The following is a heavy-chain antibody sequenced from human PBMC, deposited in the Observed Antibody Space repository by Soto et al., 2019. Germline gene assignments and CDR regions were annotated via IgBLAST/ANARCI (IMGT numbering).Heavy chain of an antibody. CDR3: AARHCCGSSCYHFNFEY. Sequence: GESLKISWKGSGYSFTNYWIGWGRQMPGGGLEWMGIIYPGDSDIRYSPSFQGQVTISADQSISTAYLQWSSLKASDTAMYYCAARHCCGSSCYHFNFEYWGQGTLVTVS. D-gene: IGHD2-15*01. V-gene: IGHV5-51*01. CDR1: GYSFTNYW. CDR2: IYPGDSDI. J-gene: IGHJ4*02.